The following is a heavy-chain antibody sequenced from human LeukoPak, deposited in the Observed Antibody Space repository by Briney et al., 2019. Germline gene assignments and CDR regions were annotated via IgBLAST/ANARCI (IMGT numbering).Heavy chain of an antibody. Sequence: GGSLRLSCAASGFTFDDYAMHWVRQAPGKGLEWVSGISWNSGSIGYADSVKGRFTIPRDNAKNSLYLQMNSLRAEDTALYYCAKDLLLGGATGVGAFDIWGQGTMVTVSS. D-gene: IGHD1-26*01. CDR1: GFTFDDYA. V-gene: IGHV3-9*01. J-gene: IGHJ3*02. CDR2: ISWNSGSI. CDR3: AKDLLLGGATGVGAFDI.